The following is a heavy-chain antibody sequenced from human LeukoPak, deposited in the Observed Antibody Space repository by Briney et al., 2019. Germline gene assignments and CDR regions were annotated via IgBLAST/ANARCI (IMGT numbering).Heavy chain of an antibody. CDR2: MYYSGCT. CDR3: ARGRYNWNDRDYYYYYMDV. J-gene: IGHJ6*03. Sequence: PSETLSPTCTVSGDSTSSDYWSSIRQNPGKGLECIGYMYYSGCTSSNPSLKSRVTMSIDTSKTHFSLKLTSVTAADTAVYYCARGRYNWNDRDYYYYYMDVWGKGTTVTVSS. CDR1: GDSTSSDY. V-gene: IGHV4-59*08. D-gene: IGHD1-1*01.